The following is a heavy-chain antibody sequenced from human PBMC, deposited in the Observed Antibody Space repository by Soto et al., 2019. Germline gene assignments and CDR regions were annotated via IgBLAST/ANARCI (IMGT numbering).Heavy chain of an antibody. V-gene: IGHV1-69*13. CDR2: IIPIFGTA. Sequence: SVKVSCKASGGTFSSYAISWVRQAPGQGLEWMGGIIPIFGTANYAQKFQGRVTITADESTSTAYMELSSLRSEDTAVYYCEREADKVDYGDYGEENDAFDIWGQGTMVTVSS. CDR3: EREADKVDYGDYGEENDAFDI. CDR1: GGTFSSYA. D-gene: IGHD4-17*01. J-gene: IGHJ3*02.